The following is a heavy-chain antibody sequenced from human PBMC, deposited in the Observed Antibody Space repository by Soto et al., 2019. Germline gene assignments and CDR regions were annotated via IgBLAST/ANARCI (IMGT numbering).Heavy chain of an antibody. J-gene: IGHJ4*02. V-gene: IGHV3-33*01. CDR3: ARHKGGDPYYFDY. CDR1: GFTFSNYG. Sequence: QVQLVESGGGVVQPGMSLRLSCAASGFTFSNYGMHWVRQAPGKGLEWVAVIWYDGSNKYYADSVKGRFTSSRDNSKNTLYLQMNTLRAKDTAVYYCARHKGGDPYYFDYWGQGALVTVSS. D-gene: IGHD4-17*01. CDR2: IWYDGSNK.